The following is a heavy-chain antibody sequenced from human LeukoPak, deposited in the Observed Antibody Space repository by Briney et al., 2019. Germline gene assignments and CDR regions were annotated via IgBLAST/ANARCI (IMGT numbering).Heavy chain of an antibody. CDR3: ARLRYCSSTSCYYFDY. CDR2: IYPGDSDT. V-gene: IGHV5-51*01. D-gene: IGHD2-2*01. CDR1: GYSFTSYW. Sequence: GESLKISCKGSGYSFTSYWIGWVRQMPGKGPEWMGIIYPGDSDTRYSPSFQGLVTISADKSISTAYLQWSSLKASDTAMYYCARLRYCSSTSCYYFDYWGQGTLVTVSS. J-gene: IGHJ4*02.